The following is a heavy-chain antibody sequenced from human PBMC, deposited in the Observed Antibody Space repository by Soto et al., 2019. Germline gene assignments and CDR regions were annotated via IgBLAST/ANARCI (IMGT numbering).Heavy chain of an antibody. V-gene: IGHV4-61*05. J-gene: IGHJ5*02. CDR1: GGSISSGGYS. CDR2: ICYSGST. D-gene: IGHD3-16*02. Sequence: SETLSLTCAVSGGSISSGGYSWSWIRQPPGKGLEWIGHICYSGSTNYNPSLKSRVSISVDKAKNQFSLKLTSVTAADTAVYYCARTRGLSYNWFDPWGQGTLVTVSS. CDR3: ARTRGLSYNWFDP.